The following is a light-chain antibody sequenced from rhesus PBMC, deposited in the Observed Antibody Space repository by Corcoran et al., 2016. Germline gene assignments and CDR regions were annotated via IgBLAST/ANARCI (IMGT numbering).Light chain of an antibody. CDR3: LQHNSYPPT. V-gene: IGKV1-28*03. J-gene: IGKJ4*01. CDR2: EAY. CDR1: QGISSY. Sequence: DIKMTQSPSSLSASVGDTVTITCRASQGISSYLNWFQRKPGKAPKLLIYEAYSLESGVPSRFSGSGSGTDFTLTISSLQPEDFAAYYCLQHNSYPPTFGGGTKVEIK.